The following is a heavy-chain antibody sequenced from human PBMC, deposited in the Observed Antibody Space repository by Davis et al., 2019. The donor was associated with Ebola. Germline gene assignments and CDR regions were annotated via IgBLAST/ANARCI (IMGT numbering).Heavy chain of an antibody. J-gene: IGHJ6*02. D-gene: IGHD2-2*01. V-gene: IGHV1-69*04. Sequence: AASVKVSCKASGGTFSSYTISWVRQAPGQGLEWMGRIIPILGIANYAQKFQGRVTITADKSTSTAYMELSSLRSEDTAVYYCAREPIIVLVPAAMSSVSYYYGMDVWGQGTTVTVSS. CDR2: IIPILGIA. CDR3: AREPIIVLVPAAMSSVSYYYGMDV. CDR1: GGTFSSYT.